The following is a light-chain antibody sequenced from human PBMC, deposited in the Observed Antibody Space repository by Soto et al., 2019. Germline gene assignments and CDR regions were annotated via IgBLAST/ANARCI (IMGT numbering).Light chain of an antibody. CDR2: DAS. Sequence: DIQMTQSPSTLSGSVGDRVTITCRASQSISSWLAWYQQKPGKAPKLLIYDASGLETGVPSRFSGSGSGTEFTLTISSLQPDDFATYYCQQYNRYSRTFGQGTKVDIK. CDR1: QSISSW. J-gene: IGKJ1*01. V-gene: IGKV1-5*01. CDR3: QQYNRYSRT.